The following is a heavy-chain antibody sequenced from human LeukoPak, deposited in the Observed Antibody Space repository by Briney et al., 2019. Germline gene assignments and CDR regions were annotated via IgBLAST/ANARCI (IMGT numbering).Heavy chain of an antibody. D-gene: IGHD5-24*01. V-gene: IGHV4-59*01. CDR1: GGSISSYY. CDR2: IYYSGST. CDR3: ARDRDGYNFDY. J-gene: IGHJ4*02. Sequence: ETLSLTCTVAGGSISSYYWSWIRQPPGKGLEWIGYIYYSGSTNYNPSLKSRVTISVDTSKNQFSLKLSSVTAADTAVYYCARDRDGYNFDYWGQGTLVTVSS.